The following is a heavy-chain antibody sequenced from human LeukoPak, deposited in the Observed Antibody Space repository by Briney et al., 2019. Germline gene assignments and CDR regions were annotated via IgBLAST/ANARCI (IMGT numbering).Heavy chain of an antibody. D-gene: IGHD1-7*01. V-gene: IGHV3-23*01. Sequence: GGSLRLSYAASGFTFSSYAMSWVRQAPGKGLEWVSAISGSGGSTYYADSVKGRFTISRDNAKNSLYLQMNSLRAEDTAVYYCAKLYWNYVRSPFDIWGQGTMVTVSS. CDR1: GFTFSSYA. CDR3: AKLYWNYVRSPFDI. CDR2: ISGSGGST. J-gene: IGHJ3*02.